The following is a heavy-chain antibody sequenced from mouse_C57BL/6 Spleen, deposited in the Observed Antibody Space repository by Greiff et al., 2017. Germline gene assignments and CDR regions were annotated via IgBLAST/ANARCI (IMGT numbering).Heavy chain of an antibody. D-gene: IGHD3-2*02. Sequence: DVQLQQSGAELVRPGASVKLSCTASGFNIKDDNMHWVKQRPEQGLEWIGWIDPENGDTEYASKFQGKATITADTSSNTAYLQLSSLTSEDTAVYYCTHRLHYATDYWGQGTSVTVSS. J-gene: IGHJ4*01. V-gene: IGHV14-4*01. CDR3: THRLHYATDY. CDR1: GFNIKDDN. CDR2: IDPENGDT.